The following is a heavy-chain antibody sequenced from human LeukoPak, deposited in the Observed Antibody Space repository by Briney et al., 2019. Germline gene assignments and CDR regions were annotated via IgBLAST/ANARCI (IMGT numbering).Heavy chain of an antibody. J-gene: IGHJ4*02. V-gene: IGHV3-30*18. CDR3: AKSLNPKYYFDY. CDR2: ISYDGSNK. Sequence: GRSLRLSCAASGFTFSSYGMHWVRQAPGKGLEWVAVISYDGSNKYYADSVKGRFTISRDNSKNTLYLQMNSLRAEDTAVYYCAKSLNPKYYFDYWGQGTLVTASS. CDR1: GFTFSSYG.